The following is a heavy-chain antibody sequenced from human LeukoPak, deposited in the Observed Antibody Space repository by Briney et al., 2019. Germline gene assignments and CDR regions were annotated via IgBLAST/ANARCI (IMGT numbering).Heavy chain of an antibody. CDR3: ARWSDFPKTGWFDP. CDR2: IYTSGST. CDR1: GGSISSGSYY. J-gene: IGHJ5*02. D-gene: IGHD3-3*01. V-gene: IGHV4-61*02. Sequence: SQTLSLTCTVSGGSISSGSYYWSWIRQPAGKGLEWIGRIYTSGSTNYNPSLKSRVTISVDTSKNQFSLKLSSVTAADTAVYYCARWSDFPKTGWFDPWGQGTLVTVSS.